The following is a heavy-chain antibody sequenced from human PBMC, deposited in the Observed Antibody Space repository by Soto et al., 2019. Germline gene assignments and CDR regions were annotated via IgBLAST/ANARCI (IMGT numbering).Heavy chain of an antibody. CDR3: ARSLTTLTTLLHY. J-gene: IGHJ4*02. CDR2: INPNGGT. CDR1: GYTLTENY. Sequence: DSMKVSGKASGYTLTENYMHWVREAPGQGLEWMGWINPNGGTNYAKKFQGRVTMTRDTSISTAYMELSRLRSDDTAVYYCARSLTTLTTLLHYWGPGTMVNVYS. D-gene: IGHD4-17*01. V-gene: IGHV1-2*02.